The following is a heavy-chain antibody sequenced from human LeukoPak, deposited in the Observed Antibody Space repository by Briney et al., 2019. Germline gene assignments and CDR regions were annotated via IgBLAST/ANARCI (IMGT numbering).Heavy chain of an antibody. D-gene: IGHD2-15*01. CDR2: INGGGGNT. V-gene: IGHV3-23*01. CDR3: AKSVVVITFRFDD. CDR1: GFTFSDYY. Sequence: GRSLRLSCAASGFTFSDYYMSWIRQAPGKGLEWVSAINGGGGNTYYADSVKGRFTISRDNSKNMVYLQMNTLRADDTAVYYCAKSVVVITFRFDDWGQGALVTVSS. J-gene: IGHJ4*02.